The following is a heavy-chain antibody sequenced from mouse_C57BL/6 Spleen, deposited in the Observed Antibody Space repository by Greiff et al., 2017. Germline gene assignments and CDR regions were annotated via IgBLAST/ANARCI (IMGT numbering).Heavy chain of an antibody. CDR1: GYTFTEYT. CDR3: ARHEEEYCGSSPYYFDY. Sequence: QVQLQQSGAELVKPGASVKLSCKASGYTFTEYTIHWVKQRSGQGLEWIGWFYPGSGSIKYNEKFKDKATLTADKSSSTVYMELSRLTSEDSAVYFCARHEEEYCGSSPYYFDYCGQGTTLTVSS. J-gene: IGHJ2*01. V-gene: IGHV1-62-2*01. D-gene: IGHD1-1*01. CDR2: FYPGSGSI.